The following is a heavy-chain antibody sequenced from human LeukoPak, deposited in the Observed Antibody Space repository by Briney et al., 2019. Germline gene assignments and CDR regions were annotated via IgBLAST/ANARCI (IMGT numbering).Heavy chain of an antibody. D-gene: IGHD3-22*01. Sequence: GGSLRLSCAASGFTFSSYAMHWVRQAPGKGLEWVAVISYDGSNKYYADSVKGRFTISRDNSKNTLYLQMNSLRAEDTAVYYCAKSYYYDSSDWFDPWGQGTLVTVSS. CDR1: GFTFSSYA. V-gene: IGHV3-30-3*02. J-gene: IGHJ5*02. CDR3: AKSYYYDSSDWFDP. CDR2: ISYDGSNK.